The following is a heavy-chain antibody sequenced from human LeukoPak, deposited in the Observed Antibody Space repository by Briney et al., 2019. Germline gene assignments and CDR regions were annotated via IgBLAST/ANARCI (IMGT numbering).Heavy chain of an antibody. CDR1: GGSFSGYY. D-gene: IGHD3-16*01. CDR2: INHSGST. V-gene: IGHV4-34*01. Sequence: SETLSLTCAVYGGSFSGYYWSWIRQPPGKGLEWIGEINHSGSTNYNPSLKSRVTISVDTSKNQFSLKLSSVTAADTAVYYCVRGVLYWGHGTLVTVSS. CDR3: VRGVLY. J-gene: IGHJ4*01.